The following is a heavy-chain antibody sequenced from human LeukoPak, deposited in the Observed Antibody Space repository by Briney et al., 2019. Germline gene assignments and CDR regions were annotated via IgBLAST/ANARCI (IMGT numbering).Heavy chain of an antibody. CDR2: ISYDGSNK. CDR1: GLTFSSYA. V-gene: IGHV3-30-3*01. CDR3: ARDWRYYYGSGYYFDY. J-gene: IGHJ4*02. D-gene: IGHD3-10*01. Sequence: GGSLRLSCAASGLTFSSYAMHWVRQAPGKGLEWVAVISYDGSNKYYADSVKGRFTISRDNSKNTLYLQMNSLRAEDTAVYYCARDWRYYYGSGYYFDYWGQGTLVTVSS.